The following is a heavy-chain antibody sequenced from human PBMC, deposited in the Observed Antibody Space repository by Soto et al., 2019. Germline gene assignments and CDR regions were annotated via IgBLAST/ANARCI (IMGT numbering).Heavy chain of an antibody. J-gene: IGHJ6*02. CDR2: ISNSGNTI. V-gene: IGHV3-48*03. CDR3: ARDIDNRDYYYGLDV. D-gene: IGHD1-20*01. CDR1: GCVFKNYE. Sequence: GGSLRLSCVASGCVFKNYEMNWVRQPPGKGLEWISYISNSGNTIYVADSMRGRFTISRDNAKNSLFLQMNSLRADDTAVYYCARDIDNRDYYYGLDVWGQGTTVTVSS.